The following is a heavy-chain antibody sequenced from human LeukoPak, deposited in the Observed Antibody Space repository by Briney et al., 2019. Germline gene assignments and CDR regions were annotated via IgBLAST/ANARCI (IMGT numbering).Heavy chain of an antibody. CDR3: AKDMLGSSGWYYVY. CDR1: GFTFDDYA. CDR2: ISWNSGSI. J-gene: IGHJ4*02. V-gene: IGHV3-9*01. Sequence: PGGSLRLSCAASGFTFDDYAMHWVRQAPGKGLEWVSGISWNSGSIGYADSVKGRFTISRDNAKNSLYLQMNSLRAEDTALYYCAKDMLGSSGWYYVYWGQGTLVTVSS. D-gene: IGHD6-19*01.